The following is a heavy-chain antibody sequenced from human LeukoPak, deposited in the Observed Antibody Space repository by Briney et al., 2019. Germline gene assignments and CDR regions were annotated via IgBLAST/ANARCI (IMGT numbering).Heavy chain of an antibody. CDR2: INPSGAST. CDR3: ARKAVGIDAFDI. CDR1: GFNFSSYY. J-gene: IGHJ3*02. Sequence: ASVKVSCKASGFNFSSYYMHWVRQAPGQGLEWMGIINPSGASTSYAQKFQGRVTITADESTSTAYMELSSLRSEDTAVYYCARKAVGIDAFDIWGQGTMVTVSS. V-gene: IGHV1-46*01. D-gene: IGHD1-26*01.